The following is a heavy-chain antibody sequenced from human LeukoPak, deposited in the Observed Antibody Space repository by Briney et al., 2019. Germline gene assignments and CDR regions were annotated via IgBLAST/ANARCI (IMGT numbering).Heavy chain of an antibody. V-gene: IGHV3-53*01. CDR1: GFTVSSNY. J-gene: IGHJ4*02. CDR2: IYSGGST. CDR3: ARDSSGYDFSDKHFDY. D-gene: IGHD5-12*01. Sequence: GGSLRLSCAASGFTVSSNYMSWVRQAPGKGLEWVSVIYSGGSTYYADSVKGRFTISRDNSKNTLYLQMNSLRAEDTAVYYCARDSSGYDFSDKHFDYWGQGTLVTVSS.